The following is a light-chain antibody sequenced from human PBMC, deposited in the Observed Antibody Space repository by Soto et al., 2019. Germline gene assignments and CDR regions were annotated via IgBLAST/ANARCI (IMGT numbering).Light chain of an antibody. CDR3: CSYAGRSILYV. CDR1: RSDVGSYNL. CDR2: EAT. J-gene: IGLJ1*01. V-gene: IGLV2-23*01. Sequence: SVLTQPASVSGSPGQSITISCTGTRSDVGSYNLVSWYQQYPGKAPQLIIYEATKRPSGVPNRFSGSKFDNTASLTISELQAEDEADYYCCSYAGRSILYVFGTGTKVTVL.